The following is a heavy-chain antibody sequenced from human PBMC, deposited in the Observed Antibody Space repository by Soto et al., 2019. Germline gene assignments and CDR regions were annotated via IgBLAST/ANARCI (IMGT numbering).Heavy chain of an antibody. CDR3: ARQPSNGQWYV. D-gene: IGHD6-19*01. CDR1: GYSFTSYW. Sequence: GESLKSSCKGSGYSFTSYWIGWVRQMHGKGLEWMGIIYPGDSDLRYSPSFKGQVTISADKSISTAYLQWSSLKASDTAMHYCARQPSNGQWYVWGQGTTVTVS. V-gene: IGHV5-51*01. CDR2: IYPGDSDL. J-gene: IGHJ6*02.